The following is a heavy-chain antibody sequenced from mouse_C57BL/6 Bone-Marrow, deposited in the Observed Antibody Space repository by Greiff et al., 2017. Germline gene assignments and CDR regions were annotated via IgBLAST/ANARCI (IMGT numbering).Heavy chain of an antibody. Sequence: VQLQQSGPGLVAPSQSLSITCTVSGFSLTSYAISWVRQPPGQGLEWLGVIWTGGGTNYNSALTSRLSISKDNSKSQVFLKMNSLQTDDTARYYCASYYYGSSLYAMDYWGQGTSVTVSS. CDR1: GFSLTSYA. V-gene: IGHV2-9-1*01. J-gene: IGHJ4*01. D-gene: IGHD1-1*01. CDR3: ASYYYGSSLYAMDY. CDR2: IWTGGGT.